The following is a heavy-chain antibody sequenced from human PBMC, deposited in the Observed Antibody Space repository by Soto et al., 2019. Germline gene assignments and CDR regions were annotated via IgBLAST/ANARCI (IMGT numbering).Heavy chain of an antibody. V-gene: IGHV1-8*01. CDR2: MNPNSGNT. CDR3: AKELGYGLDY. Sequence: ASVKVSCKASGYTFTSYDINWVRQATGQGLEWMGWMNPNSGNTVYAQKFQGRVTMTRNTSISTAYMELSSLRSEDPAVYYCAKELGYGLDYWGQGTLVTVSS. CDR1: GYTFTSYD. J-gene: IGHJ4*02. D-gene: IGHD5-18*01.